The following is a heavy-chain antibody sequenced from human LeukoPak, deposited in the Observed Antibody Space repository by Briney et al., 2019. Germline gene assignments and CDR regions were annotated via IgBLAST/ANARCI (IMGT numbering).Heavy chain of an antibody. D-gene: IGHD6-13*01. CDR3: ATFPYSSSWYYFDY. V-gene: IGHV1-69-2*01. CDR1: GYTFTDYY. CDR2: VDPEDGET. Sequence: ASVKVSCKASGYTFTDYYMHWVQQAPGKGLEWMGLVDPEDGETIYAEKFQGRVTITADTSTDTAYMELSSLRSEDTAVYYCATFPYSSSWYYFDYWGQGTLVTVSS. J-gene: IGHJ4*02.